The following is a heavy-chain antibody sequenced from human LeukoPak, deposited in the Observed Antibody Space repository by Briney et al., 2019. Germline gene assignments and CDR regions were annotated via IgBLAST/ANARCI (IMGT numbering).Heavy chain of an antibody. CDR2: ISSGSRYT. Sequence: GASVRLSCAASGFTFSDYYMGWIRQAPGKGLECVSYISSGSRYTDYEDSVRGRFTISRDNAKNSLYLQMNSLRAEDTAVYYCAREVHGDYDIWGQGTRVTVSS. V-gene: IGHV3-11*05. CDR3: AREVHGDYDI. CDR1: GFTFSDYY. D-gene: IGHD4-17*01. J-gene: IGHJ3*02.